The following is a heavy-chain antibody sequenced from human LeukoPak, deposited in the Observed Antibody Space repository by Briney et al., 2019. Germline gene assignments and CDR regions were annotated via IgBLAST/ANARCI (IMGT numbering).Heavy chain of an antibody. CDR2: ISTRSTYI. CDR1: GFTFSSYS. D-gene: IGHD2-15*01. J-gene: IGHJ6*03. V-gene: IGHV3-21*05. Sequence: GGSLRLSCAASGFTFSSYSMNWVRQAPGKGLEWVSYISTRSTYIYYADSLKGRFTISRDNAENSLYLQMNSLRAEDTAVYYCARDNGYCSGGSCYHYYMDVWGKGTTVTISS. CDR3: ARDNGYCSGGSCYHYYMDV.